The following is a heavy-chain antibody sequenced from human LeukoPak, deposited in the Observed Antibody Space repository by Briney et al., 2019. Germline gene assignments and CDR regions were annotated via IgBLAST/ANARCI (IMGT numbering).Heavy chain of an antibody. D-gene: IGHD6-19*01. Sequence: ASVTVSCKASGGTFSSYAISWVRQAPGQGLEWMGWISGKNGNTYFAQKFQGRVTLTTDTSTSTAYMDLGSLRSDDTAVYYCVRDSIAVAGTILDYWGQGTLVTVSS. V-gene: IGHV1-18*01. CDR1: GGTFSSYA. J-gene: IGHJ4*02. CDR2: ISGKNGNT. CDR3: VRDSIAVAGTILDY.